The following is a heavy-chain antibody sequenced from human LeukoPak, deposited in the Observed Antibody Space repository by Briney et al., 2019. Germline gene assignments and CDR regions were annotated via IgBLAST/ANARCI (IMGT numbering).Heavy chain of an antibody. CDR3: ARVYYYDSSGYYGGNWFDP. V-gene: IGHV4-39*07. J-gene: IGHJ5*02. D-gene: IGHD3-22*01. CDR2: IYYSGST. Sequence: SETLTLTCTVSGGSISSSSYYWGWIRQPPGKGLEWIGSIYYSGSTYYNPSLKSRVTISVDTSKNQFSLKLSSVTAADTAVYYCARVYYYDSSGYYGGNWFDPWGQGTLVTVSS. CDR1: GGSISSSSYY.